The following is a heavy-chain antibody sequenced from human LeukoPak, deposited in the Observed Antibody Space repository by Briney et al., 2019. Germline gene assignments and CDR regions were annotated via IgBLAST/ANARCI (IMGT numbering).Heavy chain of an antibody. CDR1: GYTFTGYY. Sequence: ASVKVSCKASGYTFTGYYMHWVRQAPGQGLEWMGWINPNSGGTNYAQKFQGRVTMTRDTSIRTAYMELSRLRSDDTAMYYCARYYIEGRCFDYWGQGTLVTVSS. CDR3: ARYYIEGRCFDY. CDR2: INPNSGGT. J-gene: IGHJ4*02. V-gene: IGHV1-2*02. D-gene: IGHD3-10*01.